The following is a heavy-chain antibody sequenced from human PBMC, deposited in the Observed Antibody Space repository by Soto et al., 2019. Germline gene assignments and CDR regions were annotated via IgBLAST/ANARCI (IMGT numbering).Heavy chain of an antibody. D-gene: IGHD3-9*01. Sequence: ESGGGVVQPGRSLRLSCAASGFTFSSYAMHWVRQAPGKGLEWVAVISYDGSNKYYADSVKGRFTISRDNSKNTLYLQMNSLRAEDTAVYYCARDGQLRYFDWLLSVGNYFDYWGQGTLVTVSS. V-gene: IGHV3-30-3*01. CDR3: ARDGQLRYFDWLLSVGNYFDY. CDR2: ISYDGSNK. CDR1: GFTFSSYA. J-gene: IGHJ4*02.